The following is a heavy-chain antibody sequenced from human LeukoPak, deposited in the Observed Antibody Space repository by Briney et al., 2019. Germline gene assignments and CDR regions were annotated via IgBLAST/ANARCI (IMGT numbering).Heavy chain of an antibody. CDR3: ARDLEQLVTDAFDI. Sequence: SQTLSLTCTVSGGSISSHYCSWIRQPAGKGLEWLGRIYTSGSTNYNPFLKSRVTMSVDTSKNQFSLKLSSVTAADTAVYYCARDLEQLVTDAFDIWGQGTMVTVSS. V-gene: IGHV4-4*07. CDR2: IYTSGST. D-gene: IGHD6-13*01. J-gene: IGHJ3*02. CDR1: GGSISSHY.